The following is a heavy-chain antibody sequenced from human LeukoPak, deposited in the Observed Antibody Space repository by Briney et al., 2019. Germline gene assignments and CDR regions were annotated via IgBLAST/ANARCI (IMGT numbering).Heavy chain of an antibody. CDR2: IYPGDSDT. J-gene: IGHJ6*03. D-gene: IGHD6-6*01. Sequence: GESLKISCKGSGYSFTSYWIGWVRQMPGKGLEWMGIIYPGDSDTRYSPSFQGQVTISADKSISTAYLQWSSLKASDTAMYYCARRIEYSSSYYYYYCMDVWGKGTTVTVSS. V-gene: IGHV5-51*01. CDR1: GYSFTSYW. CDR3: ARRIEYSSSYYYYYCMDV.